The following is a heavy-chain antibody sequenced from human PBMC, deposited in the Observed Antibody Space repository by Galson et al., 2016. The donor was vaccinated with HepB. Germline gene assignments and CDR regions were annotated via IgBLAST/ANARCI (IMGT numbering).Heavy chain of an antibody. V-gene: IGHV3-74*01. D-gene: IGHD3-3*01. Sequence: SLRLSCAASGFTFSTYWMHWVRQAPGKGLVWVARIKNDGSSTSYADSVKGRFTISRDNAKNTLYLQMNSLRAGDTAVYYCARAQHHVLRFLEWLLWSAFDIWGQGTIVTVSS. CDR3: ARAQHHVLRFLEWLLWSAFDI. CDR1: GFTFSTYW. CDR2: IKNDGSST. J-gene: IGHJ3*02.